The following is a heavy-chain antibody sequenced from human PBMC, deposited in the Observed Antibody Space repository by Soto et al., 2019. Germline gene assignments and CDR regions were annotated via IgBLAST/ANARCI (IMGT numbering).Heavy chain of an antibody. J-gene: IGHJ3*02. CDR2: IYYSGST. V-gene: IGHV4-59*01. CDR1: GGSISSYY. CDR3: AREGVIVASNAIEI. D-gene: IGHD3-22*01. Sequence: SETLSLTCTVSGGSISSYYWSWIRQPPGKGLEWIGYIYYSGSTNYNPSLKSRVTISVDTSKNQFSLKLSSVTAADTAVYYCAREGVIVASNAIEIWGQGTMVTVSS.